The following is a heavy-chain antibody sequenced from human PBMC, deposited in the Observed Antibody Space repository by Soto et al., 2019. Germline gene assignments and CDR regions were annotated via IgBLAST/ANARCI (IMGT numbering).Heavy chain of an antibody. CDR1: GDSIRSGNHY. CDR2: IYYSGST. V-gene: IGHV4-30-4*01. D-gene: IGHD3-22*01. CDR3: ARHIWEKYYYDSIGLDDCEI. J-gene: IGHJ3*02. Sequence: SETLSLTCTVSGDSIRSGNHYWSWIRQPPGKGLEWIGYIYYSGSTYYSPSLKSRVTISVDTSKNQFSLKLNSVTAADTAVYYXARHIWEKYYYDSIGLDDCEIWGQGTMVPVSS.